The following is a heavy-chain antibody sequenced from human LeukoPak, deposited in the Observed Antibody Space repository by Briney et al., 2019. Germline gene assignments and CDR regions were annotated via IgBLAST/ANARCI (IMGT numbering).Heavy chain of an antibody. Sequence: SGGSLRLSCAASGFTFSSYEMNWVRQAPGKGLEWVSYISSSGSPIYYADSVKGRFTISRDNAKNSLFLQMNSLRAEDTAVYYCARGSFLITFGGFIGWGQGTLVTVSS. CDR1: GFTFSSYE. J-gene: IGHJ4*02. CDR3: ARGSFLITFGGFIG. D-gene: IGHD3-16*02. V-gene: IGHV3-48*03. CDR2: ISSSGSPI.